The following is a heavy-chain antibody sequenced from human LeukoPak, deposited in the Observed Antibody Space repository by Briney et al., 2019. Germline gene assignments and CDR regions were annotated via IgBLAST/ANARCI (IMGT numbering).Heavy chain of an antibody. Sequence: GGSLRLSCATSGFTFDDYAIHWVRQAPGKGLEWVSVISGDGGSTYYAESVEGRFTISRDSSKNSLYLQMNSLRIEDTALYYCAKESYISLWDYCFAFWGQGTLVTVSS. J-gene: IGHJ4*02. CDR3: AKESYISLWDYCFAF. CDR2: ISGDGGST. V-gene: IGHV3-43*02. CDR1: GFTFDDYA. D-gene: IGHD3-10*01.